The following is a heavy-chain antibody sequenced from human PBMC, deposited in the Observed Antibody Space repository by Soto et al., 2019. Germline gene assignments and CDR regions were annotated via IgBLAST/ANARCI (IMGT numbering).Heavy chain of an antibody. J-gene: IGHJ6*02. V-gene: IGHV1-18*01. Sequence: KGDCKGVGDAFSSYTIRCLQKAHGQGLEWMGWISGYNGNTKYAQKFQGRVTMTTDTSTNTAYMELRSLRSDDTAVYYCARGGLTVEMATIVVPYMLYGMDVWGQGTTVTVSS. CDR3: ARGGLTVEMATIVVPYMLYGMDV. CDR2: ISGYNGNT. D-gene: IGHD5-12*01. CDR1: GDAFSSYT.